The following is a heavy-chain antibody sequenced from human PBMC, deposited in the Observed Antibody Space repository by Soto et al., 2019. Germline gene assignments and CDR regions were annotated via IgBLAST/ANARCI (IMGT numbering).Heavy chain of an antibody. D-gene: IGHD1-7*01. CDR3: AVPPQKAAGTPPHYYYGLDV. CDR2: IIPIFGTA. CDR1: GGTFSSYA. Sequence: SVKVSCKASGGTFSSYAISWVRQAPGQGLEWMGGIIPIFGTANYAQKFQGRVTITADESTSTAYMELSSLRSEDTAVYYCAVPPQKAAGTPPHYYYGLDVWGQGTTVTVSS. J-gene: IGHJ6*02. V-gene: IGHV1-69*13.